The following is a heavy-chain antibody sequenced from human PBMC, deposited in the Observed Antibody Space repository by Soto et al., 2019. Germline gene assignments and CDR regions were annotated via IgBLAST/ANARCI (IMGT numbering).Heavy chain of an antibody. D-gene: IGHD6-19*01. CDR1: GFIFSNNA. Sequence: QVQLVESGGGVVQPGRSLRLSCEASGFIFSNNAFHWVHQAPGKGLEWVAVVSSDGSNKFYPDSVQGRFTISRDNSKNTLFLQLNNLRAEDTAVYYCASSIAVTGHFDYWGQGALVTVSS. CDR3: ASSIAVTGHFDY. CDR2: VSSDGSNK. J-gene: IGHJ4*02. V-gene: IGHV3-30-3*01.